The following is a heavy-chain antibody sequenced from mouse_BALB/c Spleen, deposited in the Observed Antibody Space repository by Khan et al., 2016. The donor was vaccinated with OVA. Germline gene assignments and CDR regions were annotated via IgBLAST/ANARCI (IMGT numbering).Heavy chain of an antibody. J-gene: IGHJ4*01. CDR2: INPRTSST. D-gene: IGHD2-14*01. Sequence: QMQLEESGAELARPGASVKMSCQASGYTFTSNTMHWVKQRPGQGLEWIGYINPRTSSTNYNQKFKDMTTLTADKSSSTAYMQMSSLTSEDSAVYYCARRTTDYAMDYWGQGTSVTVSS. CDR3: ARRTTDYAMDY. V-gene: IGHV1-4*01. CDR1: GYTFTSNT.